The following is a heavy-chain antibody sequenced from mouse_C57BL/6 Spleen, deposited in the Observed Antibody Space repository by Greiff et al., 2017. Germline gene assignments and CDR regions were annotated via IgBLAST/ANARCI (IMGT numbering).Heavy chain of an antibody. CDR2: IDPSDSDT. Sequence: QVQLQQPGAELVKPGASVKLSCKASGYTFTSYWLQWVKQRPGQGLEWIGEIDPSDSDTNYNQKFKGKATLTVDTSSSTAYMQLSSLTSEDSVVYYCAIDSSGYPFAYWGQGTLVTVSA. CDR3: AIDSSGYPFAY. CDR1: GYTFTSYW. J-gene: IGHJ3*01. D-gene: IGHD3-2*02. V-gene: IGHV1-50*01.